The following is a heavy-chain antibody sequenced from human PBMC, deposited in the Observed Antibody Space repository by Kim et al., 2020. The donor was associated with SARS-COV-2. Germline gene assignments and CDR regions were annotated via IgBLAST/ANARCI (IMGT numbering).Heavy chain of an antibody. J-gene: IGHJ4*02. CDR2: VYNSGST. V-gene: IGHV4-39*01. Sequence: SETLSLTCTVSGVSISSTTYYWGWIRQPPGKGLEWIGSVYNSGSTYYNPSLKSRVTISVDTSKNQFSLKLSSVTAADTAVYYCARHGGPYCGDCYLDYWGQGTLVTVSS. D-gene: IGHD2-21*01. CDR1: GVSISSTTYY. CDR3: ARHGGPYCGDCYLDY.